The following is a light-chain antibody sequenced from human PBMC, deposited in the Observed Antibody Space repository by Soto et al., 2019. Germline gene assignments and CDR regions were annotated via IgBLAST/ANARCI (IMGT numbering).Light chain of an antibody. V-gene: IGKV1-6*01. CDR1: PALRKD. Sequence: AIQVTLYTSSLSASVGDRVTITCRASPALRKDLAWYQQKPGKAPQILIYGASTRHTGVASRFSGSGSATDFTLNISSLQPEDFATYYCQQYRRLPLTFGQGTRLEIK. CDR2: GAS. CDR3: QQYRRLPLT. J-gene: IGKJ5*01.